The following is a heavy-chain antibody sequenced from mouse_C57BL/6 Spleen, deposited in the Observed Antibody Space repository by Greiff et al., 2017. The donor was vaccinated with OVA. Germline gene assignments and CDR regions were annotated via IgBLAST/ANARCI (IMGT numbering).Heavy chain of an antibody. J-gene: IGHJ2*01. CDR2: IDPNSGGT. CDR3: ARGYYDYDGYFDY. CDR1: GYTFTSYW. Sequence: QQSCKASGYTFTSYWMHWVKQRPGRGLEWIGRIDPNSGGTKYNEKFKSKATLTVDKPSSTAYMQLSSLTSEDSAVYYCARGYYDYDGYFDYWGQGTTLTVSS. D-gene: IGHD2-4*01. V-gene: IGHV1-72*01.